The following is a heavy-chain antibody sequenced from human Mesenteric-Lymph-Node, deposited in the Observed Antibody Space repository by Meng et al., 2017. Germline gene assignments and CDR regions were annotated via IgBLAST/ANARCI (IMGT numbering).Heavy chain of an antibody. J-gene: IGHJ5*02. CDR1: GGSFSGYN. Sequence: CGTRLWKPSDTLSLACSVYGGSFSGYNWSWVLQPPGKGLEWNGEINHSGPTNSNPSLNSRVTISVDTSKYQFSLRMSSVTAADTAVYYCARGHYGSGSPQVSDPWGQGTLVTVSS. CDR3: ARGHYGSGSPQVSDP. D-gene: IGHD3-10*01. V-gene: IGHV4-34*01. CDR2: INHSGPT.